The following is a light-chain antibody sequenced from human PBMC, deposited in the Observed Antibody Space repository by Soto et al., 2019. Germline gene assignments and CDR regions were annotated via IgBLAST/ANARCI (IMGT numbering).Light chain of an antibody. CDR2: APS. CDR1: QAISSY. CDR3: HKYNHGPS. Sequence: DIQLTQSPSSLSASVGDRVTITCRASQAISSYLAWYQQTPGKVPELLIYAPSTLQSGAPSPFSGSRSWTDFTLTISSLQPEDVATYYCHKYNHGPSFGGGTKLEIK. J-gene: IGKJ4*01. V-gene: IGKV1-27*01.